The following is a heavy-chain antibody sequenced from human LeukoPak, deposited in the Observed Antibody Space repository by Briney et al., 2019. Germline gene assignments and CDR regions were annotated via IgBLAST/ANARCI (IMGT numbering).Heavy chain of an antibody. D-gene: IGHD3-10*01. CDR3: ARVYGSGSYDVAVNWIDP. J-gene: IGHJ5*02. V-gene: IGHV1-69*05. CDR2: IIPIFGSA. CDR1: GGTFSSYD. Sequence: SVKVSCKASGGTFSSYDMSWVRQAPGQGLEWMGGIIPIFGSANYAQKFQGRVTITTDESTSTAYMELSSLRSEDTAVYYCARVYGSGSYDVAVNWIDPWGQGTLVTVSS.